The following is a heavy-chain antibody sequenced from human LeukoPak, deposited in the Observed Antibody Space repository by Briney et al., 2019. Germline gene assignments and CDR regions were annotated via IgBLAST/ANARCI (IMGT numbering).Heavy chain of an antibody. CDR1: GYTFTTYD. V-gene: IGHV1-8*01. J-gene: IGHJ5*02. Sequence: GASVTVSCKASGYTFTTYDINWVRQATGQGLEWMGWMNTDSGNTGYAQKFQGRVTMTRNTSISTAYMELSSLRSEDTAVYYCARAVRQWLVRPSHLDPWGQGTLVTVSS. D-gene: IGHD6-19*01. CDR2: MNTDSGNT. CDR3: ARAVRQWLVRPSHLDP.